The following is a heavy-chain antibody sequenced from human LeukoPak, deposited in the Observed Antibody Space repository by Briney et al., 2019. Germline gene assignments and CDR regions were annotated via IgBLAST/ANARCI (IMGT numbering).Heavy chain of an antibody. V-gene: IGHV3-48*01. CDR3: ARDRRTTVTINWFDP. Sequence: GGSLRLSCAASGFTFSSCSMNWVRQAPGKGLEWVSYISSSSSTIYYAGSVKGRFTISRDNAKNSLYLQVNSLRAEDTAVYYCARDRRTTVTINWFDPWGQGTLVTVSS. J-gene: IGHJ5*02. D-gene: IGHD4-17*01. CDR2: ISSSSSTI. CDR1: GFTFSSCS.